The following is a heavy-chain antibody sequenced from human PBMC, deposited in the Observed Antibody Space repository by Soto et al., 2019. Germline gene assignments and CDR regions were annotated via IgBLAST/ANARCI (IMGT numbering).Heavy chain of an antibody. V-gene: IGHV4-61*01. J-gene: IGHJ4*02. D-gene: IGHD1-26*01. CDR1: GTCVRSGTYY. Sequence: QVQLQESGPGQLKPSETLSLTCSVSGTCVRSGTYYWTWIRQRPGKGLEWIGYMYYGGRTNYNRSLKSRLTMSIDESKNQFSLRLHSVTAADTSMYYCAGVRIGPGATFDLWGQGNLVAVSS. CDR3: AGVRIGPGATFDL. CDR2: MYYGGRT.